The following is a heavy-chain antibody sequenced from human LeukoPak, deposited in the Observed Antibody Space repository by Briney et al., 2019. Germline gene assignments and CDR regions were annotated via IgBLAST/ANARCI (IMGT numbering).Heavy chain of an antibody. D-gene: IGHD3-10*01. V-gene: IGHV1-18*01. CDR2: ISAYNGNT. Sequence: ASVKVSCKASGYTFTSYGISWVRQASGQGLEGMGWISAYNGNTNYAQKLQGRVTMTTDTPTSTAYMELRSLRSDDTAVYYCARPRNRGAVRPGYYFDYWGQGTLVTVSS. CDR3: ARPRNRGAVRPGYYFDY. CDR1: GYTFTSYG. J-gene: IGHJ4*02.